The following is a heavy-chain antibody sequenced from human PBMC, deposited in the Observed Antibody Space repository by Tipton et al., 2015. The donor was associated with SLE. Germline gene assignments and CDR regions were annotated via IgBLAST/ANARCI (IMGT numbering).Heavy chain of an antibody. CDR2: INTNTGNP. D-gene: IGHD4-17*01. V-gene: IGHV7-4-1*04. Sequence: QVQLVQSGSELRKPGASAKVSCKASGYTFTAYAMNWVRQAPGQGLEWMGWINTNTGNPTYAQGFTGRFVFSLDTAVSVAYLQISGLKAEESAVYYCARRTHYGDFPVHYYYGMDVWGQGTTVTVSS. J-gene: IGHJ6*02. CDR3: ARRTHYGDFPVHYYYGMDV. CDR1: GYTFTAYA.